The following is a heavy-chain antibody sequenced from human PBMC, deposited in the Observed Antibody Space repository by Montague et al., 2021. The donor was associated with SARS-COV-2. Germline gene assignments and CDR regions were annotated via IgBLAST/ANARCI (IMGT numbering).Heavy chain of an antibody. CDR2: KKPDGSDK. Sequence: SLRLSCAASGFSFSTFWMTWVRQAPGKGLEWVASKKPDGSDKYYVESVKGRFTISRDNARNSLYLQLNNLRAEDTAVYYCARDPNWGAHWGQGNLVTVSS. V-gene: IGHV3-7*05. CDR1: GFSFSTFW. J-gene: IGHJ4*02. CDR3: ARDPNWGAH. D-gene: IGHD7-27*01.